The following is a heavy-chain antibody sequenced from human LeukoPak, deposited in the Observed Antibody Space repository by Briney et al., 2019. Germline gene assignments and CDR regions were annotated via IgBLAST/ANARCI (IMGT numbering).Heavy chain of an antibody. CDR3: ARVASGYSYGRDAFDI. V-gene: IGHV5-51*01. J-gene: IGHJ3*02. CDR1: GYSFTSYW. CDR2: IYPGDSDT. Sequence: GESLQISCQGSGYSFTSYWIGWVRQMPGKGLEWMGIIYPGDSDTRYSPSFQGQVTISADKSISTAYLQWSSLKASDTAMYYCARVASGYSYGRDAFDIWGQGTMVTVSS. D-gene: IGHD5-18*01.